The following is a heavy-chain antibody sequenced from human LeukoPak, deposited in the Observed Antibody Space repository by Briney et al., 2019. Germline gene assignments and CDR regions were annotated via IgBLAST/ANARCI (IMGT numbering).Heavy chain of an antibody. CDR2: IYYSGRT. J-gene: IGHJ6*03. V-gene: IGHV4-59*01. Sequence: KPSETLSLTCSVSGGSLSNYYWSWIRQSPGKGLEWIAYIYYSGRTDYNPSLKSRVIISVDTSKNQFSLKLSSVTAADTAVYFCARYFNDPAQRWYMDVWGKGTTVTVSS. CDR3: ARYFNDPAQRWYMDV. CDR1: GGSLSNYY. D-gene: IGHD6-25*01.